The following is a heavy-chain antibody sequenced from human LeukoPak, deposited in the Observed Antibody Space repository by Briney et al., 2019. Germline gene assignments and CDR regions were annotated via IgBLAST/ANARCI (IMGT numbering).Heavy chain of an antibody. V-gene: IGHV4-59*01. CDR1: GDSISNYY. D-gene: IGHD1-7*01. CDR3: ARENKLRDWFEP. J-gene: IGHJ5*02. Sequence: SETLSLTCTVSGDSISNYYWIWIRQPPGKGLEWIGYIYYSGSTNFNPSLKSRVTMSVDTSKNQFSLKLTSVTAADTAVYYCARENKLRDWFEPWGQGTLVTVSS. CDR2: IYYSGST.